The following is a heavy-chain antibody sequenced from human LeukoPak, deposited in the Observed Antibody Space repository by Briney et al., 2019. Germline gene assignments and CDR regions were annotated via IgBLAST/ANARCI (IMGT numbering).Heavy chain of an antibody. Sequence: SQTLSLTCTVSGGSISSGGYYWSWIRQPPGKGLEWIGYIYHSGSTYYNPSLKSRVTISVDTSKNQFSLKLSSVTAADTAVYYCARLLGYDGPPFFDYWGQGTLVTVSS. CDR2: IYHSGST. V-gene: IGHV4-30-2*01. D-gene: IGHD5-12*01. J-gene: IGHJ4*02. CDR1: GGSISSGGYY. CDR3: ARLLGYDGPPFFDY.